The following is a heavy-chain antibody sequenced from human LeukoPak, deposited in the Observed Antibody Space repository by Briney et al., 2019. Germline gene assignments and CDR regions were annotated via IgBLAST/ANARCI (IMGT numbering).Heavy chain of an antibody. D-gene: IGHD2-21*02. CDR3: ARDLFAGDCRQFDP. CDR1: GFTFSDYY. V-gene: IGHV3-11*01. CDR2: ISSSGSTI. Sequence: GGYLRLSCAASGFTFSDYYMSWIRQAPGKGLEWVSYISSSGSTIYYADSVKGRFTISKDNAKNSQYLQMNSLKAEDTAVYYCARDLFAGDCRQFDPWGQGTLVPVST. J-gene: IGHJ5*02.